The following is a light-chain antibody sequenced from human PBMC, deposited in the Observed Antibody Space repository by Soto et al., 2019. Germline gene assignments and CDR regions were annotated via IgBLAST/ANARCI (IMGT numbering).Light chain of an antibody. V-gene: IGLV2-11*01. CDR1: SSDVDGYNY. CDR3: CSYAGSYTSYV. Sequence: QSALTQPRSVSGSPGQSVTISCTGTSSDVDGYNYVSWYQQHPGKAPKLMIYDVSERPSGVPDRFSGSKSGNTASLTISGLQAEDEADYYCCSYAGSYTSYVFGTATKVTVL. J-gene: IGLJ1*01. CDR2: DVS.